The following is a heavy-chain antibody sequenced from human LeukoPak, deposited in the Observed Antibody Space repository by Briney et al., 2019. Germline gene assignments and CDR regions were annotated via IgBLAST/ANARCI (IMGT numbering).Heavy chain of an antibody. CDR1: GFTFSSYW. D-gene: IGHD5-12*01. CDR3: ARDHRYAFDN. J-gene: IGHJ4*01. CDR2: IGISSGNT. V-gene: IGHV3-48*01. Sequence: GGSLRLSCAASGFTFSSYWMNWVRQAPGKGLEWISYIGISSGNTKYADSVKGRFTISRDKARNSLYLQMNSLRVEDTAMYYCARDHRYAFDNWGHGTLVTVSS.